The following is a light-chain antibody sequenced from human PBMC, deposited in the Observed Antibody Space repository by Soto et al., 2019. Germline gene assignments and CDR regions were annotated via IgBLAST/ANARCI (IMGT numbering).Light chain of an antibody. CDR3: QQANSFPIC. CDR1: QDIRMW. V-gene: IGKV1-12*01. Sequence: DIQMTQSPSAVSASVGDRATITCRASQDIRMWLSWYQQNPGKAHNLLIFAGTGFQSGVPSRVSCSGPVTDFTLNIGSLAPEDFATYYCQQANSFPICFGPGTKVDIK. J-gene: IGKJ3*01. CDR2: AGT.